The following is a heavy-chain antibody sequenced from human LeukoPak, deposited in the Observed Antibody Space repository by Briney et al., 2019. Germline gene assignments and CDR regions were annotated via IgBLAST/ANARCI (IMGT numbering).Heavy chain of an antibody. Sequence: SETLSLTCTVSGGSISSYYWSWIRQSPGKGLEWIGFINYSGSTTYNPSLKSRVTISVDTSKNQCSQKLTSVTAADTAVYYCARDKKGTSCYDYWGQGTLVTVSS. CDR3: ARDKKGTSCYDY. D-gene: IGHD2-2*01. J-gene: IGHJ4*02. V-gene: IGHV4-59*01. CDR1: GGSISSYY. CDR2: INYSGST.